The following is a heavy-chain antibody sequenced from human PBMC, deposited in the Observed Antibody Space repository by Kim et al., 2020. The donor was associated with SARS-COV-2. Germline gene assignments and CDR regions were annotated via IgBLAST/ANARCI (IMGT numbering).Heavy chain of an antibody. CDR3: ARRETRWLQFSGHDAFDI. D-gene: IGHD5-12*01. CDR1: GYSFTSYW. CDR2: IYPGDSDT. J-gene: IGHJ3*02. Sequence: GESLKISCKGSGYSFTSYWIGWVRQMPGKGLEWMGIIYPGDSDTRYSPSFQGQVTISADKSISTAYLQWSSLKASDTAMYYCARRETRWLQFSGHDAFDIWGQGTMVTVSS. V-gene: IGHV5-51*01.